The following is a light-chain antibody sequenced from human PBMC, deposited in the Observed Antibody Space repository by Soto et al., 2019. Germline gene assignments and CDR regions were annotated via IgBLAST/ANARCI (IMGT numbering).Light chain of an antibody. CDR2: DAS. J-gene: IGKJ1*01. V-gene: IGKV1-5*01. Sequence: IRMTQSPSTLSAAVGDRVTITFRASQTISKWLVWYQQKPGKAPKVLIFDASTLHSGVPSRFSGSGSGTDFTLTISSLQPDDFATYYCQQFAISTTFGQGTKVDI. CDR3: QQFAISTT. CDR1: QTISKW.